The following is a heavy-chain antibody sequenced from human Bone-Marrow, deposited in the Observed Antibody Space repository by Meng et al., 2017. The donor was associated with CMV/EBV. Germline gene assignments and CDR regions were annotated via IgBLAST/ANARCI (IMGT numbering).Heavy chain of an antibody. D-gene: IGHD2-2*02. J-gene: IGHJ6*02. CDR2: MNPNSGNT. CDR1: GYTFTSYD. V-gene: IGHV1-8*03. Sequence: ASVKVSCKASGYTFTSYDINWVRQATGQGLEWMGWMNPNSGNTGYAQKFQGRVTITRNTSISTAYMELSSLRSEDTAVYYCARDRQYQLLYLPYYGMDVWGQGTTVTVYS. CDR3: ARDRQYQLLYLPYYGMDV.